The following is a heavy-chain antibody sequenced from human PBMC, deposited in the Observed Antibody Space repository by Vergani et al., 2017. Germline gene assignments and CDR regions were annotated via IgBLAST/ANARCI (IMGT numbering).Heavy chain of an antibody. D-gene: IGHD5-18*01. CDR2: FNPSGGST. V-gene: IGHV1-46*01. CDR3: AAPRGYSDGYPDY. CDR1: GYTFTSYY. Sequence: QVQLVQSGAEVKKPGASVKVSCKASGYTFTSYYMHWVRQAPGQGVEWMGIFNPSGGSTSYEQKFQGRVTMTRDTSTRTVYQELSSLGSEDTAVYYCAAPRGYSDGYPDYWGQGTLVTVSS. J-gene: IGHJ4*02.